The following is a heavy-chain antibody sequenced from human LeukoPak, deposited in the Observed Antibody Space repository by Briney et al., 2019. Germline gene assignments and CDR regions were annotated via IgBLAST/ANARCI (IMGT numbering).Heavy chain of an antibody. CDR2: IYSGGST. CDR1: GFTVSGNY. J-gene: IGHJ3*02. Sequence: GGSLRLSCAASGFTVSGNYMSWVRQAPGQGLEWVSIIYSGGSTYYADSVKGRFTISRDNSKNTLYLQMNSLRAEDTAVYYCANPGRIGAFDIWGQGTMVTVSS. D-gene: IGHD3-10*01. CDR3: ANPGRIGAFDI. V-gene: IGHV3-53*01.